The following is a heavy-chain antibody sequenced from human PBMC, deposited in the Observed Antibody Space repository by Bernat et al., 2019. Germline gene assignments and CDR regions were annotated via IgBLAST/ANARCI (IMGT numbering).Heavy chain of an antibody. CDR3: ARGVGTGTKGGVY. Sequence: ISSGYYWGWIRQPPGKGLEWIGSIYHSGSTYYNPSLKSRVTISVDTSKNQFSLKLSSVTAADPAVYYCARGVGTGTKGGVYWG. D-gene: IGHD4-17*01. CDR2: IYHSGST. J-gene: IGHJ1*01. CDR1: ISSGYY. V-gene: IGHV4-38-2*02.